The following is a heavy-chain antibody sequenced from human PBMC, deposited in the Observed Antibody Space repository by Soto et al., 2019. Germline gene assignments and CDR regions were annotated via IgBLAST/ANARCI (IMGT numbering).Heavy chain of an antibody. CDR1: GFTVSSNY. V-gene: IGHV3-66*01. Sequence: PGGSLRLSCAASGFTVSSNYMSWVRQAPGKGLEWVSVIYSGGSTYYADSVKGRFTISRDNSKNTLYLQMNSLRAEDTAVYYCARDVAPAAIAHYYYYYMDVWGKGTTVTVSS. CDR2: IYSGGST. CDR3: ARDVAPAAIAHYYYYYMDV. D-gene: IGHD2-2*01. J-gene: IGHJ6*03.